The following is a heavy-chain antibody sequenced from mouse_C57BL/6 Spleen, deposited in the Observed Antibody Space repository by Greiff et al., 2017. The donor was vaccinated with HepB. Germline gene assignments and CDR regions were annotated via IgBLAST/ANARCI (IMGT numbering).Heavy chain of an antibody. CDR1: GFSFNTYA. J-gene: IGHJ4*01. CDR3: VRHSNWDSMDY. Sequence: EVQLQESGGGLVQPKGSLKLSCAASGFSFNTYAMNWVRQAPGKGLEWVARIRSKSNNYATYYADSVKDRFTISRDDSESMLYLQMNNLKTEDTAMYYCVRHSNWDSMDYWGQGTSVTVSS. D-gene: IGHD4-1*02. CDR2: IRSKSNNYAT. V-gene: IGHV10-1*01.